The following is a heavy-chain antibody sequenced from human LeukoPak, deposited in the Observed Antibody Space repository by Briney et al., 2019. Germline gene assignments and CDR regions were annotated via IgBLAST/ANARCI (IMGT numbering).Heavy chain of an antibody. Sequence: ASVKVSCKASGYTFTSYSISWVRQAPGQGLEWMGWISAYNGNTNYAQKLQGRVTMTTDTSTSTAYMELRSLRSDDTAVYYCARGTEYYDILTGYYPHTFDYWGQGTLVTVSS. D-gene: IGHD3-9*01. CDR3: ARGTEYYDILTGYYPHTFDY. J-gene: IGHJ4*02. V-gene: IGHV1-18*01. CDR2: ISAYNGNT. CDR1: GYTFTSYS.